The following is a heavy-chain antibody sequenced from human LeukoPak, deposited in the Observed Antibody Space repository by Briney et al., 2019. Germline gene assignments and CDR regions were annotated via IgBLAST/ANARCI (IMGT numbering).Heavy chain of an antibody. CDR3: ARGAGITIFGVAPYGMDV. J-gene: IGHJ6*02. D-gene: IGHD3-3*01. Sequence: GASVKVSCKAAGYNFTSYGMHWVRQAPGQRLEWMGWINAGNGNTKYSQKFQGRVTITRDTSASTAYMELSSLRSEDTAVYYCARGAGITIFGVAPYGMDVWGQGTTVTVSS. CDR2: INAGNGNT. V-gene: IGHV1-3*01. CDR1: GYNFTSYG.